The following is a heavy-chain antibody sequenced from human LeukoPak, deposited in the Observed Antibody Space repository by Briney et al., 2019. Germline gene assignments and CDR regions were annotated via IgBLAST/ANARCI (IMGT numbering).Heavy chain of an antibody. CDR3: ARAYCGGVCYPHDAFDI. Sequence: SQTLSLTCAVSGGSISSGGYSWSWIRQPPGKGLEWIGFIYHSGSTYYNPSLKSRVTISVDRSKNQFSLKLSSVTAADTAVYYCARAYCGGVCYPHDAFDIWGQGTMVTVSS. CDR1: GGSISSGGYS. CDR2: IYHSGST. J-gene: IGHJ3*02. D-gene: IGHD2-21*02. V-gene: IGHV4-30-2*01.